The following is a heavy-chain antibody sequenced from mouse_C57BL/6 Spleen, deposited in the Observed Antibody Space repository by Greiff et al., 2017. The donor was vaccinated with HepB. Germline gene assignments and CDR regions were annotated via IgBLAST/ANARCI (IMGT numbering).Heavy chain of an antibody. Sequence: EVMLVESGGGLVKPGGSLKLPCAASGFTFSSFAMSWVRQTPEKRLEWVATTSDGGSYTYYPDNVKGRFTISKDNAKNNLYLRMSRLKSADTAMYYCAGGVQVQAYGGQGTLVAVSA. D-gene: IGHD2-14*01. CDR2: TSDGGSYT. V-gene: IGHV5-4*03. CDR1: GFTFSSFA. CDR3: AGGVQVQAY. J-gene: IGHJ3*01.